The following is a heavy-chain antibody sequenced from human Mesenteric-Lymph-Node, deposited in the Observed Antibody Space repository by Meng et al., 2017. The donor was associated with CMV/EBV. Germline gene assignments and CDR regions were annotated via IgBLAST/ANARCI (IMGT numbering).Heavy chain of an antibody. J-gene: IGHJ4*02. CDR2: INPNSGGT. CDR3: ARGPFGSSGYYLLDY. CDR1: GYTFTGYY. V-gene: IGHV1-2*02. D-gene: IGHD3-22*01. Sequence: ASVKVSCKASGYTFTGYYMHWVRQAPGQGLEWMGWINPNSGGTNYAQKFQGRVTMTRDTSISTAYMELSRLRSDDTAVYYCARGPFGSSGYYLLDYWGQGTLVTVSS.